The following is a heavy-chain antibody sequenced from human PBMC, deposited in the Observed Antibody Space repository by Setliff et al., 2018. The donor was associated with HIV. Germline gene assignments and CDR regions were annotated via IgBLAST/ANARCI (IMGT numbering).Heavy chain of an antibody. CDR3: ARGRAVGTNTFVFDF. J-gene: IGHJ4*01. D-gene: IGHD1-26*01. CDR2: VSYDGGEK. V-gene: IGHV3-30*03. Sequence: GGSLSLSCETTGFTFTSFDMHWVRQAPGKGLEWVARVSYDGGEKYYADSVKGRFIVSTDNSKNTVFLQMNNLRPDDGAVYFCARGRAVGTNTFVFDFWGQGTVVTVSS. CDR1: GFTFTSFD.